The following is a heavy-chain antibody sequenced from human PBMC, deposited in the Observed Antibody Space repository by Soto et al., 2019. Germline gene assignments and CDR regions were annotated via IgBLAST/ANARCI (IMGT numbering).Heavy chain of an antibody. CDR3: AGSEYSSSPVRY. CDR2: ISGSGGST. V-gene: IGHV3-23*01. Sequence: EVQLLESGGGLVQPGGSLRLSCAASGFTFSSYAMSWVRQAPGKGLEWVSAISGSGGSTYYADSVKGRFTIPRDNSKNSLYLQMNSLRAEDTAVYYCAGSEYSSSPVRYWGQGTLVTVSS. J-gene: IGHJ4*02. CDR1: GFTFSSYA. D-gene: IGHD6-6*01.